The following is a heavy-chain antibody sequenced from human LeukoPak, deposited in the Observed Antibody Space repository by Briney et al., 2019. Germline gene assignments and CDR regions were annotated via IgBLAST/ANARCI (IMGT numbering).Heavy chain of an antibody. D-gene: IGHD1-26*01. V-gene: IGHV3-21*01. CDR2: ISSSSSYI. Sequence: PGGSLRLSCAASGFTFSSYSMTWVRQAPGKGLEWVSSISSSSSYIYYADSVKGRFTISRDNAKNSLYLQMNSLRDEDTAVYYCARDRGSYFLNHAFDYWGQGTLVTVSS. J-gene: IGHJ4*02. CDR3: ARDRGSYFLNHAFDY. CDR1: GFTFSSYS.